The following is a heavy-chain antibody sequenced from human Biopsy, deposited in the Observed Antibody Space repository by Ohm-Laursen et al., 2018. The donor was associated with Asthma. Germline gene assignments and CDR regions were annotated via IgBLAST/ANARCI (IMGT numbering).Heavy chain of an antibody. D-gene: IGHD6-19*01. CDR2: INYRGDT. V-gene: IGHV4-34*01. CDR3: VRGEEVAGTYFKD. J-gene: IGHJ1*01. Sequence: LTCAISGGSFTHYFWMWIRQPPGKGLEWIGEINYRGDTNYNPSLESRVSISVDTSTYHFSLRLNSVTAADTAVYYCVRGEEVAGTYFKDWDQGTLVTVSS. CDR1: GGSFTHYF.